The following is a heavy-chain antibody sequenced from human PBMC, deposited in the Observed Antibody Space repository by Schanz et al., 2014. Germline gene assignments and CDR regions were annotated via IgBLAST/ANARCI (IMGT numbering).Heavy chain of an antibody. V-gene: IGHV4-4*02. CDR2: IYHSGST. J-gene: IGHJ5*02. CDR1: GGSISSSDW. D-gene: IGHD6-25*01. Sequence: QVQLQESGPGLVKPSGTLSLTCAVSGGSISSSDWWSWVPQPPGKGREWIGGIYHSGSTNYNPSHKSRVTKTQDTSKNQSPQKRSSVAAADTAVYYCAREPLSGYNWFDPWGQGSLGTVAS. CDR3: AREPLSGYNWFDP.